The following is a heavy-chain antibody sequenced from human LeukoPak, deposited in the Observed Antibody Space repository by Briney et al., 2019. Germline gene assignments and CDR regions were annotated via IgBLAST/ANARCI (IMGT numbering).Heavy chain of an antibody. J-gene: IGHJ4*02. D-gene: IGHD6-13*01. CDR3: ASGGSSWYFDY. Sequence: ASVKVSCKASGGTFSSYAISWVRQAPGQGLERMGGIIPIFGTANYAQKFQGRVTITADESTSTAYMELSSLRSEDTAVYYCASGGSSWYFDYWGQGTLVTVSS. V-gene: IGHV1-69*13. CDR2: IIPIFGTA. CDR1: GGTFSSYA.